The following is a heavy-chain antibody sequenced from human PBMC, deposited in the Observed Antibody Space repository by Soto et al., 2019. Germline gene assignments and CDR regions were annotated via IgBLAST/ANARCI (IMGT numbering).Heavy chain of an antibody. D-gene: IGHD3-16*01. CDR3: AREGVRGMDV. Sequence: QLQMVQSGAEVKKLGASVKVSCKASGCTFTSYDINWVRQATGQGLEWIGWMNPNSGNTGYAPKFQGRVTMTGNTSISTAYMELSSLRSEDTAVYYCAREGVRGMDVWGQGTTVTVSS. V-gene: IGHV1-8*01. CDR2: MNPNSGNT. J-gene: IGHJ6*02. CDR1: GCTFTSYD.